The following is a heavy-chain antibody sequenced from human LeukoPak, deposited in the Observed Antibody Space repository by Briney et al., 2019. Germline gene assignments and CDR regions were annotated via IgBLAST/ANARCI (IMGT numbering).Heavy chain of an antibody. CDR3: ARDVRYFDILDY. V-gene: IGHV3-23*01. CDR1: GFRFSNYA. Sequence: GGSLRLSCAASGFRFSNYAMSWVRQAPRKGLQWVSAISNSGGTTYYADSVKGRFTIFRDNSKNTLYLQMNSLRAEDTAVYYCARDVRYFDILDYWGQGTLVTVSS. CDR2: ISNSGGTT. J-gene: IGHJ4*02. D-gene: IGHD3-9*01.